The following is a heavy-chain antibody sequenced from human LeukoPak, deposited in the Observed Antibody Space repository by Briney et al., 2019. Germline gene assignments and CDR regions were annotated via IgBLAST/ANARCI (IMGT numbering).Heavy chain of an antibody. V-gene: IGHV3-23*01. D-gene: IGHD3-10*01. J-gene: IGHJ4*02. Sequence: GGPLRPSSAAAGFAFGTYTRSWVRQPPGRGLEGVSSNSASGTATYYADSVEGRTTSSRNNTNNTLYLQHNSLRAEDPATSYCARDPYNTILYRLAYLGQGTVVT. CDR1: GFAFGTYT. CDR2: NSASGTAT. CDR3: ARDPYNTILYRLAY.